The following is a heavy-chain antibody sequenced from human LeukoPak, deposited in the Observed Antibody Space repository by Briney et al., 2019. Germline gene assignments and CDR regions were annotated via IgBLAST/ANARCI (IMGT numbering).Heavy chain of an antibody. CDR2: IYPGDSDT. CDR1: GYSFTSYW. CDR3: ARLYYYDSSGFPGAAFDI. J-gene: IGHJ3*02. D-gene: IGHD3-22*01. V-gene: IGHV5-51*01. Sequence: GESLNISCKGSGYSFTSYWIGWVRQMPGKGLEWMGIIYPGDSDTRYSPSFQGQVTISADKSISTAYLQWSSLKASDTAMYYCARLYYYDSSGFPGAAFDIWGQGTMVTVSS.